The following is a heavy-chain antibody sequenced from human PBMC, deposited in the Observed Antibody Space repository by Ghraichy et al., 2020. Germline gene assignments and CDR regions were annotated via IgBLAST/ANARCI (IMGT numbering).Heavy chain of an antibody. V-gene: IGHV4-34*01. Sequence: SETLSLTFAVYGGSFSGYYWHWIRQPPGKRLEWIGEISHSGSTDYNPSLKSRVTISVDTSKKEFSLRLNAVTAADTAVSYCSRGNPTMNDYFDSWGQGTLVTVSS. J-gene: IGHJ4*02. CDR1: GGSFSGYY. CDR3: SRGNPTMNDYFDS. CDR2: ISHSGST. D-gene: IGHD1-1*01.